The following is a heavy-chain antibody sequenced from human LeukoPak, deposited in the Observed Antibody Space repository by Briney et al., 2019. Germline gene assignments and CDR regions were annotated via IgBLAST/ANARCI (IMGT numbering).Heavy chain of an antibody. CDR3: ARFGYVETAVLTPINYYFAMDV. CDR1: GGSISSGGYY. D-gene: IGHD4-23*01. Sequence: SQTLSLTCTVSGGSISSGGYYWSWIRQHPGKGLEWIGYIYYSGSTNYNPSLKSRVTISVDKSNNQFSLRLSSVTAADTAVYYCARFGYVETAVLTPINYYFAMDVWGQGTTVTVSS. CDR2: IYYSGST. V-gene: IGHV4-31*03. J-gene: IGHJ6*02.